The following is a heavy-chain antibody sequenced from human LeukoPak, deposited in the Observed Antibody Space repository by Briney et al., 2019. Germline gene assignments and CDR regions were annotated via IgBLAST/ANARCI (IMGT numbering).Heavy chain of an antibody. CDR3: ARPLVRGVDSFDP. J-gene: IGHJ5*02. V-gene: IGHV7-4-1*02. D-gene: IGHD3-10*01. CDR2: INTNTGNP. CDR1: GYTFTSYA. Sequence: ASVKVSCKASGYTFTSYAINWVRQAPGQGLEWMGRINTNTGNPTYAQGFTGRFVFSLDTSVSTAYLQISSLKAEVTAIYYCARPLVRGVDSFDPWGQGTLVTVSS.